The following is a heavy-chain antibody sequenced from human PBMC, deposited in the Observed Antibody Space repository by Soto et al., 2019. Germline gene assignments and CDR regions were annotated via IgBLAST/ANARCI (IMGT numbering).Heavy chain of an antibody. CDR2: IYSGGST. CDR1: GFTVSSNY. D-gene: IGHD5-18*01. V-gene: IGHV3-53*01. Sequence: PGGSLRLSCAASGFTVSSNYMSWVRQAPGKGLEWVSVIYSGGSTYYADSVKGRFTISRDNSKNTLYLQMNSLRAEDTAVYYCAREKVVDTAMVTHGMDVWGQGTTVTVSS. J-gene: IGHJ6*02. CDR3: AREKVVDTAMVTHGMDV.